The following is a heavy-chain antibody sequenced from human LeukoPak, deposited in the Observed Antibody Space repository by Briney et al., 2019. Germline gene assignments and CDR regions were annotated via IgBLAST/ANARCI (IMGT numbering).Heavy chain of an antibody. Sequence: NPSEPLSLTCTVSGRPISSSSYYWGWIRQPPGEGLEWIGSIYYSGSTYYHPSLKSRVTISVDTSKNQFSLKLSSVTAADTAVYYWARRRDYGPHRGGYYYMDVWGKGTPVTVSS. V-gene: IGHV4-39*01. CDR1: GRPISSSSYY. CDR3: ARRRDYGPHRGGYYYMDV. CDR2: IYYSGST. D-gene: IGHD3-16*01. J-gene: IGHJ6*03.